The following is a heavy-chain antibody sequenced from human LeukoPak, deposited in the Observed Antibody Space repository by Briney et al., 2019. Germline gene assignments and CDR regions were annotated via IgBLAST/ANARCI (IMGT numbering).Heavy chain of an antibody. CDR1: GFTFDDYA. D-gene: IGHD6-19*01. V-gene: IGHV3-23*01. CDR2: ISGSGGST. Sequence: GGSLRLSCAASGFTFDDYAMHWVRQAPGKGLEWVSGISGSGGSTYYADSVKGRFTISRDNSKNTLYLQMNSLRAEDTAVYYCAKVQWLEPFDAFDIWGQGTMVTVSS. J-gene: IGHJ3*02. CDR3: AKVQWLEPFDAFDI.